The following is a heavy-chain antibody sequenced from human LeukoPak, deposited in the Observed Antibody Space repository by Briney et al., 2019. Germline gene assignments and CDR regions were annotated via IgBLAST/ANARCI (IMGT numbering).Heavy chain of an antibody. V-gene: IGHV3-30-3*01. CDR1: GFTFSSYA. CDR2: ISYDGSNK. Sequence: PGRSLRLSCAASGFTFSSYAMHWVRQAPGKGLEWVAVISYDGSNKYYADSVKGRFTISRDNSKNTLYLQMNSLRAEDTAVYYCARGHPTIAAAGPFDYWGRGTLVTVSS. J-gene: IGHJ4*02. D-gene: IGHD6-13*01. CDR3: ARGHPTIAAAGPFDY.